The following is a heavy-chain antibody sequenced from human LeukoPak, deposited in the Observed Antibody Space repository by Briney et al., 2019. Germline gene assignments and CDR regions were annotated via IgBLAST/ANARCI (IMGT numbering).Heavy chain of an antibody. D-gene: IGHD2-2*01. CDR1: GFTFSSYW. J-gene: IGHJ4*02. V-gene: IGHV3-7*01. CDR3: ARGSWLGIVVVPAADLDY. CDR2: IKQDGSEK. Sequence: GGSLRLSCAASGFTFSSYWMSWVRQAPGKGLEWVANIKQDGSEKYYVDSVKGRFTISRDNAKNSLYLQMNSLRAEDTAVYYCARGSWLGIVVVPAADLDYWGQGTLVTVSS.